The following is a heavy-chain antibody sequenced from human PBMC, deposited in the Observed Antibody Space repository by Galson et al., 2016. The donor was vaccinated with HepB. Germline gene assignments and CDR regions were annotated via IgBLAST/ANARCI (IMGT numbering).Heavy chain of an antibody. CDR3: ANQDCSGGSCYDGYFQH. Sequence: SLRLSCAASGFTFSSYAMSWVRQAPGKGLEWVSGIRGSGDTTYYADSVKGRFSISRDNSKNTLYLQMNSLRAEDTAIYYCANQDCSGGSCYDGYFQHWGQGTLVTVSS. CDR1: GFTFSSYA. CDR2: IRGSGDTT. V-gene: IGHV3-23*01. D-gene: IGHD2-15*01. J-gene: IGHJ1*01.